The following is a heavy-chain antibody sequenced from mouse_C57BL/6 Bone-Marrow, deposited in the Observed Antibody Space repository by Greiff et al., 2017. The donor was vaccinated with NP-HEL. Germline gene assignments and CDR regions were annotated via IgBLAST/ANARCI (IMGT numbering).Heavy chain of an antibody. D-gene: IGHD1-1*01. CDR3: ARVNSYGVYYFYY. CDR1: GYSITSGYY. CDR2: ISYDGSN. Sequence: EVQLQESGPGLVKPSQSLSLTCSVTGYSITSGYYWNWIRQLPGNILEWMGYISYDGSNNYNPSLKNRISITRDTSKNQLFLKLNSVTTEDTATYYCARVNSYGVYYFYYWGQGTTLTVSS. J-gene: IGHJ2*01. V-gene: IGHV3-6*01.